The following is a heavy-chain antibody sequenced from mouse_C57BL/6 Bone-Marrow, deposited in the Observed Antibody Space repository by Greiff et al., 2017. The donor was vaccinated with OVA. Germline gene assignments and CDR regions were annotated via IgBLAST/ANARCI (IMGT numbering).Heavy chain of an antibody. D-gene: IGHD2-5*01. Sequence: EVQLQQSGPELVKPGASVKISCKASGYTFTDYYMNWVKQSHGKSLEWIGDINPNNGGTSYNQKFKGKATLTVDKSSSTAYMELRSLTSEDSAVYYCARREGIGYSSWFAYWGQGTLVTVSA. CDR1: GYTFTDYY. J-gene: IGHJ3*01. V-gene: IGHV1-26*01. CDR3: ARREGIGYSSWFAY. CDR2: INPNNGGT.